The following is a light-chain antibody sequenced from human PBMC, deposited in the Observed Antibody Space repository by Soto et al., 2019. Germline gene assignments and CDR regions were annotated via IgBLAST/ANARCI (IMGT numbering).Light chain of an antibody. J-gene: IGKJ1*01. CDR2: KAS. Sequence: DIQLTQSPSTLYAYVGDRVTITWRASQSISSWLAWYQQKPGKAPKLLIYKASSLESGVPSRFSGSGSGTEFTLTISSLQPDDFATYYCQQYNSYSGTFGQGTKVDIK. CDR3: QQYNSYSGT. V-gene: IGKV1-5*03. CDR1: QSISSW.